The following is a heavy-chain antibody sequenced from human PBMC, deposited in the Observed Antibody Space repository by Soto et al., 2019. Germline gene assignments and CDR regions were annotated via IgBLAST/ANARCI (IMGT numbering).Heavy chain of an antibody. CDR2: IYHSGST. CDR3: ASRSYGSGSYRD. Sequence: WWSWVRQPPGKGLEWIGEIYHSGSTNYNPSLKSRVTISVDKSKNQFSLKLSSVTAADTAVYYCASRSYGSGSYRDWGQGTLVTVSS. J-gene: IGHJ4*02. D-gene: IGHD3-10*01. V-gene: IGHV4-4*02. CDR1: W.